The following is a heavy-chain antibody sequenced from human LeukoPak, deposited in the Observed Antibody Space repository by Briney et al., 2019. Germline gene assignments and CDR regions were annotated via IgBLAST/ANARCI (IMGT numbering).Heavy chain of an antibody. CDR1: GFTFSSYG. D-gene: IGHD2-2*01. CDR2: IWYDGSNK. V-gene: IGHV3-33*01. J-gene: IGHJ4*02. Sequence: PGGSLRLSCAASGFTFSSYGMHWVRQAPGKGLEWVAVIWYDGSNKYYADSVKGRFTISRDNSKNTLYLQMNSLRAEDTAVYYCARDGGYCSSTSCYQDYWGQGTLVTDSS. CDR3: ARDGGYCSSTSCYQDY.